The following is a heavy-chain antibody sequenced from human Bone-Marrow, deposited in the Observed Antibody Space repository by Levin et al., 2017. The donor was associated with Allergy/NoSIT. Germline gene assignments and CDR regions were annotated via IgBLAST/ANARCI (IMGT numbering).Heavy chain of an antibody. J-gene: IGHJ4*02. CDR3: ARDLPRYYYDSSGYLDY. Sequence: GSLRLSCAASGFTFSSYAMHWVRQAPGKGLEWVAVISYDGSNKYYADSVKGRFTISRDNSKNTLYLQMNSLRAEDTAVYYCARDLPRYYYDSSGYLDYWGQGTLVTVSS. D-gene: IGHD3-22*01. CDR2: ISYDGSNK. V-gene: IGHV3-30-3*01. CDR1: GFTFSSYA.